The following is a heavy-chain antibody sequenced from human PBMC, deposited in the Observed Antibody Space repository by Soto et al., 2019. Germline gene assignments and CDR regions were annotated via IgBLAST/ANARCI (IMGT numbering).Heavy chain of an antibody. J-gene: IGHJ6*02. V-gene: IGHV5-10-1*01. D-gene: IGHD2-2*01. CDR3: ASSTGGDDVAYYYGMDV. CDR2: IDPSDSYT. CDR1: GYIFTSYW. Sequence: GESLKISCSGSGYIFTSYWISWVRQMPGKGLEWMGRIDPSDSYTNYSPSFQGHVTISADKSISTAYLQWSSLKASDTAMYYCASSTGGDDVAYYYGMDVWGQGTTVTVSS.